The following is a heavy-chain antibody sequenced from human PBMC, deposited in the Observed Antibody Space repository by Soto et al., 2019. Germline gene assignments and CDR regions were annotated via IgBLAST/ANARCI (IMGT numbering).Heavy chain of an antibody. J-gene: IGHJ5*02. Sequence: SSETLSLTCAVYGGSFSGYYWSWIRQPPGKGLEWIGEINHSGSTNYNPSLKSRVTISVDTSKNQFSLKLSSVTAADTAVYYCAKDGKTYYYGSGSSGNWFDPWGQGTLVTVSS. CDR2: INHSGST. D-gene: IGHD3-10*01. CDR3: AKDGKTYYYGSGSSGNWFDP. V-gene: IGHV4-34*01. CDR1: GGSFSGYY.